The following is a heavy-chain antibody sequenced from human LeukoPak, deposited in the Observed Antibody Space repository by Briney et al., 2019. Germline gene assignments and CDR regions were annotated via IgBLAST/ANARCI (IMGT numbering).Heavy chain of an antibody. Sequence: GASVKVSCKAAGYTFTSYGIGWVRQAPGQGLEWMGWISGYSDNTNYAQNLQGRVTMTEDTSTDTAYMELSSLRSEDTAVYYCARASEVWEQYYFDYWGQGTLVTVSS. CDR1: GYTFTSYG. J-gene: IGHJ4*02. CDR2: ISGYSDNT. CDR3: ARASEVWEQYYFDY. D-gene: IGHD1/OR15-1a*01. V-gene: IGHV1-18*01.